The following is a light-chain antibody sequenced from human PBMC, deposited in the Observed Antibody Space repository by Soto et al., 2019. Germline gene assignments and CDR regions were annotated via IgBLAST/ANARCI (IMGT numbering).Light chain of an antibody. J-gene: IGKJ1*01. CDR3: QRYGSSPT. V-gene: IGKV3-20*01. CDR1: QSVSSSY. Sequence: EIVLTQSPGTLSLSPGERATLSCRASQSVSSSYLAWYQQKPGQAPRLLIYGASSRATGIPDRFSGSGSGTDFTLTITRLETEYCAVYYCQRYGSSPTFGQGTKVEIK. CDR2: GAS.